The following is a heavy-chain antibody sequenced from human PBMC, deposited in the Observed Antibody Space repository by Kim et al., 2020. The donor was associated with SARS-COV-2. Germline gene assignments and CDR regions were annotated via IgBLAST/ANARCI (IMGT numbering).Heavy chain of an antibody. V-gene: IGHV4-34*01. CDR3: ASRVPAAIYEPSRNYFDY. D-gene: IGHD2-2*02. J-gene: IGHJ4*02. CDR1: GGSFSGYY. CDR2: INHSGST. Sequence: SETLSLTCAVYGGSFSGYYWSWIRQPPGKGLEWIGEINHSGSTNYNPSLKSRVTISVDTSKNQFSLKLSSVTAADTAVYYCASRVPAAIYEPSRNYFDYWGQGTLVTVSS.